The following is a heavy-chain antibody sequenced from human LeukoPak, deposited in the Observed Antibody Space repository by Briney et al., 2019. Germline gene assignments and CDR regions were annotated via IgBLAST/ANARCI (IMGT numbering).Heavy chain of an antibody. D-gene: IGHD1-26*01. Sequence: GGSLRLSCAASGFTFSSYGMHWVRQAPGKGLEWVAFIRYDGSNKYYADSVMGRFTISRDNSKNTLYLQMNSLRAEDTAVYYCAKDYAEWELPPGYFDYWGQGTLVTVSS. J-gene: IGHJ4*02. V-gene: IGHV3-30*02. CDR1: GFTFSSYG. CDR2: IRYDGSNK. CDR3: AKDYAEWELPPGYFDY.